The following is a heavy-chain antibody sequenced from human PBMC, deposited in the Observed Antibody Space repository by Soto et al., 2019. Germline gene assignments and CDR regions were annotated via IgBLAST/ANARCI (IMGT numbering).Heavy chain of an antibody. D-gene: IGHD3-3*01. CDR1: GYTFTSYG. J-gene: IGHJ4*02. V-gene: IGHV1-18*01. CDR3: ARAGDFWSGYYPPFDD. Sequence: ASVKVSCKASGYTFTSYGISWVRQAPGQGLEWMGWISAYNGNTNYAQKLQGRVTMTTDTSTSTAYMELRSLRSDDTAVYYCARAGDFWSGYYPPFDDWGQGTLVTVSS. CDR2: ISAYNGNT.